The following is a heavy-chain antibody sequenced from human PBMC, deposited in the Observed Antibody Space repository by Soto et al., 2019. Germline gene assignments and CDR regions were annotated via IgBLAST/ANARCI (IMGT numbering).Heavy chain of an antibody. CDR1: GFSFSSFG. J-gene: IGHJ4*02. CDR2: TSYDGRNK. V-gene: IGHV3-30*18. D-gene: IGHD2-15*01. Sequence: QVQLVESGGGVVQPGRSLRLSCAASGFSFSSFGMHWVRQAPGKGLEWVAVTSYDGRNKYYADSVKGRITISRDNSKNTLYLQMNSLRAEDTAVYYCAKDHAVAVVVDYWGQGTLVTVSS. CDR3: AKDHAVAVVVDY.